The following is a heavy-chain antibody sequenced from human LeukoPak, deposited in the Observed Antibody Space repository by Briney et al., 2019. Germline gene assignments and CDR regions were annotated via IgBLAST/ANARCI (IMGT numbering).Heavy chain of an antibody. Sequence: GESLKISCKGSGYSFTSYWIGWVRQMPGKGLEWMGIIYPGYSDTEYSPSFQGQVTISPDNSISTAYLQWSSLKASDTAMYYCASSPFRYDSRSPEFGYWGQGTLVTVSS. CDR2: IYPGYSDT. CDR1: GYSFTSYW. CDR3: ASSPFRYDSRSPEFGY. D-gene: IGHD3-22*01. J-gene: IGHJ4*02. V-gene: IGHV5-51*01.